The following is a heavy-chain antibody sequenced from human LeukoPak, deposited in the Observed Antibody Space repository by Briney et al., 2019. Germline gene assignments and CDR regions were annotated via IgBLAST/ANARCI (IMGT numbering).Heavy chain of an antibody. CDR3: ARGGPYYYDSSGYSIFDY. D-gene: IGHD3-22*01. V-gene: IGHV3-21*01. CDR2: ISSSSSYI. Sequence: GGSLRLSCTASGFSFGDYAVNWVRQAPGKGLEWVSSISSSSSYIYYADSVKGRFTISRDNAKNSLYLQMNSLRAEDMAVYYCARGGPYYYDSSGYSIFDYWGQGTLVTVSS. J-gene: IGHJ4*02. CDR1: GFSFGDYA.